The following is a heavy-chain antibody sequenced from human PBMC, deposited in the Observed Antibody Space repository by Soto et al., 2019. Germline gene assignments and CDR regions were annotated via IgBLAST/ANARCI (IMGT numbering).Heavy chain of an antibody. CDR3: TRVVEQLGLNWFDP. CDR2: IRSKAYGGTT. D-gene: IGHD6-6*01. Sequence: LRLSCTASGFTFGDYAMSWFRQAPGKGLEWVGFIRSKAYGGTTEYAASVKGRFTISRDDSKSIAYLQMNSLKTEDTAVYYCTRVVEQLGLNWFDPWGQGTLVTVSS. V-gene: IGHV3-49*03. CDR1: GFTFGDYA. J-gene: IGHJ5*02.